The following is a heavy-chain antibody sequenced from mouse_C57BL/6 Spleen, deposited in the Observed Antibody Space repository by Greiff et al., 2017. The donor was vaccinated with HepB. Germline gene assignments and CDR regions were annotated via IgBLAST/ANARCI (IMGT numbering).Heavy chain of an antibody. CDR3: AKSLLDYGPPCWYFDV. D-gene: IGHD1-1*01. J-gene: IGHJ1*03. Sequence: QVQLQQPGTELVKPGASVKLSCKASGYTFTSYWMHWVKQRPGQGLEWIGNINPSNGGTNYNEKFKSKATLTVNKSSSTAYMKLSSLTSEDSAVYYCAKSLLDYGPPCWYFDVWGTGTTVTVSS. CDR1: GYTFTSYW. V-gene: IGHV1-53*01. CDR2: INPSNGGT.